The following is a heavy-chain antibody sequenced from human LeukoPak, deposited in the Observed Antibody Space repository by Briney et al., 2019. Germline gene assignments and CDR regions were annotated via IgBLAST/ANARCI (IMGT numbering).Heavy chain of an antibody. J-gene: IGHJ1*01. CDR3: AIELAYCGGDCYSGYFRH. D-gene: IGHD2-21*02. CDR2: IYYSGGT. CDR1: GGSISSYY. Sequence: SETLSLTCTVSGGSISSYYWSWIRQPPGKGLEWIGYIYYSGGTNYNPSLKSRVTISVDTSKNQFSLKLSSVTAADTAVYYCAIELAYCGGDCYSGYFRHWGQGTLVTVSS. V-gene: IGHV4-59*01.